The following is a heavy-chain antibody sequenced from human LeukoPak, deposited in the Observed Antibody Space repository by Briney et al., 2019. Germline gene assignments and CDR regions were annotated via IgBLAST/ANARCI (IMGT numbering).Heavy chain of an antibody. V-gene: IGHV4-39*01. J-gene: IGHJ4*02. D-gene: IGHD3-3*01. CDR3: ARTNYDFWSGYLFDY. CDR1: GGSISSSSYY. CDR2: IYYSGST. Sequence: SETLSLTCTVSGGSISSSSYYWGWIRQPPGKGLEWIGSIYYSGSTYYNPSLKSRVTISVDTSKNQFSLKLSSVTAADTAVYYCARTNYDFWSGYLFDYWGQGTLVTVSS.